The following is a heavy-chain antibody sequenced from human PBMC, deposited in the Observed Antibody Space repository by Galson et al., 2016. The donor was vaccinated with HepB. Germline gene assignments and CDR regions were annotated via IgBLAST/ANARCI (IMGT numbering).Heavy chain of an antibody. Sequence: SLRLSCAASGFTFSSYSMNWVRQAPGKGLEWVSSISSSSSYIYYADSVKGRFTISRDNAKNSLYLQMNSLRAEDTAVYYCARAIYCSSSNCQGYYFDYWGKGTLVTVSA. J-gene: IGHJ4*02. CDR2: ISSSSSYI. CDR1: GFTFSSYS. D-gene: IGHD2-2*01. CDR3: ARAIYCSSSNCQGYYFDY. V-gene: IGHV3-21*01.